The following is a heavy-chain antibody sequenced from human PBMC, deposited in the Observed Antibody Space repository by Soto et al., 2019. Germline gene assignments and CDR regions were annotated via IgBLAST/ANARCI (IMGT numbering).Heavy chain of an antibody. J-gene: IGHJ4*02. CDR3: ARGGDCTNGVCYTWAYYFDY. V-gene: IGHV1-69*01. CDR2: IIPIFGTA. D-gene: IGHD2-8*01. Sequence: QVPLVQSGAEVKKPGSSVKVSCKASGCTFSSYAISWVRQAPGQGLEWMGGIIPIFGTAYYAQKFQGRVTITADESTSTAYMELSSLRSEDTAVYYCARGGDCTNGVCYTWAYYFDYWGQGTLVTVSS. CDR1: GCTFSSYA.